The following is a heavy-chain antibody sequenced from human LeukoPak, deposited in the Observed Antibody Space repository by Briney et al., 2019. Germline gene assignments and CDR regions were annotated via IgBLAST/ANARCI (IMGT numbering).Heavy chain of an antibody. CDR1: GYTFTDYG. V-gene: IGHV1-18*01. CDR2: ISNYDGYT. D-gene: IGHD2-21*01. Sequence: ASVKVSCKASGYTFTDYGISWVRQAPGQGLEWMGWISNYDGYTNYAQRFQGRVTMTTDTSTTTTYMELRSLRSDDTAMYYCARGSRRIAMRRASDYWGQGTQVTVSS. J-gene: IGHJ4*02. CDR3: ARGSRRIAMRRASDY.